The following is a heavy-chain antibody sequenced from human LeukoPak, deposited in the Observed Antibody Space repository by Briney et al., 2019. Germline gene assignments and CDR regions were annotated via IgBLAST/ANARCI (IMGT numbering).Heavy chain of an antibody. CDR1: GFSFSNYA. V-gene: IGHV3-23*01. J-gene: IGHJ4*02. Sequence: GGSLRLSCATSGFSFSNYAMIWVRQAPGKGLEWVSSISGSGVSTYYADSVKGRFTISRDNSKNTLFLQMNSLRAEDTAVYYCAKPAKTNYADYWGQGTLVTVSS. D-gene: IGHD1-14*01. CDR3: AKPAKTNYADY. CDR2: ISGSGVST.